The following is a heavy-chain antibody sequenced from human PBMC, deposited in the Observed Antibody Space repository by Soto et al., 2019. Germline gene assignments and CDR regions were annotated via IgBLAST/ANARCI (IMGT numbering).Heavy chain of an antibody. CDR1: GFTFSSFA. CDR3: ARGPLAAVALCVAGYFDH. Sequence: GGSLRLSYAASGFTFSSFAMHWVRQAPGKGLEWVAVTWYDGSNIKYADSVKGRFTISRDNSKNTLFLQLNSLGVDDTAVYYFARGPLAAVALCVAGYFDHWGQGTLVTVSS. D-gene: IGHD6-13*01. J-gene: IGHJ4*02. CDR2: TWYDGSNI. V-gene: IGHV3-33*01.